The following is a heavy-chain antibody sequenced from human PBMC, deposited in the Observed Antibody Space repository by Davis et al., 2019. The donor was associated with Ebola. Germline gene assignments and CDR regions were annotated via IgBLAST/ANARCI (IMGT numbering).Heavy chain of an antibody. J-gene: IGHJ5*02. CDR2: ISGSGKTT. V-gene: IGHV3-23*01. D-gene: IGHD3-16*01. CDR1: GFNFSHYA. Sequence: GESLKISCAVSGFNFSHYAMSWVRQAPGKGLEWVACISGSGKTTYYADSVEGRFNISRDHSKNTLSLQMNSVRGEDSAVYYCAKDKGFWVPPDWFGPWGQGVQVTVSS. CDR3: AKDKGFWVPPDWFGP.